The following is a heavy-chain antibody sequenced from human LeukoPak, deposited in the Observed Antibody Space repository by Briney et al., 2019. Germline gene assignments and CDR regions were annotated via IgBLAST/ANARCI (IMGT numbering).Heavy chain of an antibody. V-gene: IGHV3-20*04. CDR3: ARAHFSGSFGY. CDR2: INWNGGST. Sequence: GGSLRLSCAASGFIFDDYGMSWFRQAPGKGLEWVSGINWNGGSTSYADSVKGRFTISRDNAKNSLYLQMNSLRAEDTAFYYCARAHFSGSFGYWGQGTLVTVSS. CDR1: GFIFDDYG. D-gene: IGHD1-26*01. J-gene: IGHJ4*02.